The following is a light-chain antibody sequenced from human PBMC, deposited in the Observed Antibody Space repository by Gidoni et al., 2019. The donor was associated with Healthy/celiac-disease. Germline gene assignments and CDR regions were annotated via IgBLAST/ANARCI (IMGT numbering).Light chain of an antibody. Sequence: DIQMTQSPSTLSASVGDRVTITCRASQSISSWLAWYQQKPGKAPKLLIYQASSLESVVPSRVSGSGSGTEFTLTISSLQPDDFATYYCQQYNSYSPWTFGQGTKVEIK. CDR2: QAS. V-gene: IGKV1-5*03. CDR3: QQYNSYSPWT. J-gene: IGKJ1*01. CDR1: QSISSW.